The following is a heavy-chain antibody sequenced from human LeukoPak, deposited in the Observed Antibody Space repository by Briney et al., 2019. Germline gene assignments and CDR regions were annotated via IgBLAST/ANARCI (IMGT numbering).Heavy chain of an antibody. CDR2: MNPNSGNT. J-gene: IGHJ6*02. CDR3: ASGGYCSGGGCYEYYYYGMDV. D-gene: IGHD2-15*01. Sequence: GASVKVSCKASGYTFTSYDINWVRQATGQGLEWMGWMNPNSGNTGYAQKFQGRVTMTRNTSISTAYMELSSLRSEDTAVYYCASGGYCSGGGCYEYYYYGMDVWGQGTTVTVSS. CDR1: GYTFTSYD. V-gene: IGHV1-8*01.